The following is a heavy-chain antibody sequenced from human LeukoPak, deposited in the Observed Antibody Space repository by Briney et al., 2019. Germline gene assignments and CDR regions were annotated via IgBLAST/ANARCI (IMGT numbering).Heavy chain of an antibody. CDR2: IYSGGRT. J-gene: IGHJ5*01. CDR3: AREGPSSVSYDS. V-gene: IGHV3-66*01. CDR1: GFTVSTSY. Sequence: GGSLRLSCAASGFTVSTSYMSWVRQAPGKGLEWVSVIYSGGRTYYAESETGRFSISRDIFENSLFLQMNSLRAEDSAVYYCAREGPSSVSYDSWGQGTLVTVSS. D-gene: IGHD1-26*01.